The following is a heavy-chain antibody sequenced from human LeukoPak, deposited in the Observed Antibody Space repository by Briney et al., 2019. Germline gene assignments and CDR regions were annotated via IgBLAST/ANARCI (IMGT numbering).Heavy chain of an antibody. V-gene: IGHV4-39*07. D-gene: IGHD3-22*01. Sequence: SETLSLTCTVSGGSISSSNYYLAWIRQPPGKGLEWIGTIYYSGSTNYNPSLKSRVTISVDTSKNQFSLKLSSVTAADTAVYYCALEHLPDYYDSSGYYYSFDYWGQGTLITVSS. CDR1: GGSISSSNYY. J-gene: IGHJ4*02. CDR3: ALEHLPDYYDSSGYYYSFDY. CDR2: IYYSGST.